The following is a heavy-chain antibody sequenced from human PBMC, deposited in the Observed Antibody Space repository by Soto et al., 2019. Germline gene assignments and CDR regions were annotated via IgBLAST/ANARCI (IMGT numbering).Heavy chain of an antibody. D-gene: IGHD3-3*02. CDR2: ISSDGSTI. Sequence: EVQLVESGGGLVQPGGSLRLSCAASGFSLSGHWMHWVRQVPGKGLVWGARISSDGSTINYADSVKGRLVISRDNAKNPVDLQITSMRTEDTAVYYYAGVSRIISRNAMDVWGQGTIVTVSS. V-gene: IGHV3-74*01. CDR1: GFSLSGHW. CDR3: AGVSRIISRNAMDV. J-gene: IGHJ6*02.